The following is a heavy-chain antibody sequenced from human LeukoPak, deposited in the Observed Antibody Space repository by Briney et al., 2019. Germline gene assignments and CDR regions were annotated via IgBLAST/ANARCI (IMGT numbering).Heavy chain of an antibody. CDR3: AGDGVDYNATVGDGY. D-gene: IGHD5-12*01. CDR1: GDSISSSNYY. Sequence: SQTLSLTCTVSGDSISSSNYYWGWIRQPPGKGLECNRINYCSRSTYYNPSLKSRVTISVDTSKNLSSLKLSSVTAADTAVNYLAGDGVDYNATVGDGYWGQRTLVSVSS. J-gene: IGHJ4*02. CDR2: NYCSRST. V-gene: IGHV4-39*07.